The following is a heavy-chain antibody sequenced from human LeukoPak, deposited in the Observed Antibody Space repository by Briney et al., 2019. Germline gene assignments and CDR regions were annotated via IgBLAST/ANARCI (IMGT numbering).Heavy chain of an antibody. CDR1: GGSISSYY. J-gene: IGHJ4*02. Sequence: SETLSLTCTVSGGSISSYYWSWIRQRPGKRLEWIGYIYYSGSTNYNPSLKSRVTISVDTSKNQFSLKLSSVTAADTAVYYCASFTYYDFWTFPYWGQGTLVTVSS. CDR2: IYYSGST. V-gene: IGHV4-59*01. D-gene: IGHD3-3*01. CDR3: ASFTYYDFWTFPY.